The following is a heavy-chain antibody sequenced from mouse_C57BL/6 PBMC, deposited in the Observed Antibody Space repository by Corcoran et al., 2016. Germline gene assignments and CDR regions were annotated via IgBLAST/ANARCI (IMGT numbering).Heavy chain of an antibody. V-gene: IGHV1-80*01. D-gene: IGHD3-2*02. CDR3: ARISSGYYFDY. Sequence: QVQLQQSGAELVKPGASVKISCKASGYAFSSYWMNWVKQRPGKGVEWIGQIYPGDGDTNYNGKFKGKATLNADKSSSTAYMQLSSLTSEDSSVYFCARISSGYYFDYWGQGTTLTVSS. J-gene: IGHJ2*01. CDR1: GYAFSSYW. CDR2: IYPGDGDT.